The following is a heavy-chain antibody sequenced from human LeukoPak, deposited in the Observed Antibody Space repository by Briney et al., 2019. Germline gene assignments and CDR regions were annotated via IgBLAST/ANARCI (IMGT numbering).Heavy chain of an antibody. V-gene: IGHV3-48*02. CDR3: ARRPQMTGYYNYYYYGMDV. Sequence: GGSLRLSCAASGFTFSSYSMNWVRQAPGKGLEWVSYISSSSSTIYYANSVKGRFTISRDNAKNSLYLQMNSLRDEDTAVYYCARRPQMTGYYNYYYYGMDVWGQGTTVTVSS. D-gene: IGHD3-9*01. J-gene: IGHJ6*02. CDR1: GFTFSSYS. CDR2: ISSSSSTI.